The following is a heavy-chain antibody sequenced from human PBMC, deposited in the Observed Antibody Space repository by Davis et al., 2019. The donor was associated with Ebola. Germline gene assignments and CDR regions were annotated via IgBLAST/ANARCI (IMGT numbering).Heavy chain of an antibody. V-gene: IGHV4-30-4*01. J-gene: IGHJ4*02. CDR2: IYYSGTT. D-gene: IGHD1-26*01. CDR1: GGSISSGDLY. CDR3: ARRNIIGSTITFDY. Sequence: MPSETLSLTCTVSGGSISSGDLYWSFIRQSPGKGLEWIGYIYYSGTTHSNPSLKSRVTMSVDTSKNQFSLKLSSVSATDTAVYYCARRNIIGSTITFDYWGQGNLVTVSS.